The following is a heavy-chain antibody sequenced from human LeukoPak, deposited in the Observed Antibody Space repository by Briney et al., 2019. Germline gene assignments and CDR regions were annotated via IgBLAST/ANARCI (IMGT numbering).Heavy chain of an antibody. V-gene: IGHV6-1*01. D-gene: IGHD3-16*01. CDR1: GDSVSSNSAG. J-gene: IGHJ5*02. CDR2: TYYRSKWYN. Sequence: SQTLSLTCAISGDSVSSNSAGWSRIRQSPSRGLEWLGRTYYRSKWYNDYAVSVKSRITINPDTSKNQLSLQLNSVTPEDTAVYYCARGGGAIATWGQGTLVTVSS. CDR3: ARGGGAIAT.